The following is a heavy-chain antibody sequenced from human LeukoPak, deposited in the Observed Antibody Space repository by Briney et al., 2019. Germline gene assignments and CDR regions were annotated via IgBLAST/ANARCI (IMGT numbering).Heavy chain of an antibody. CDR2: IGHAGETI. CDR3: AREEYYYDSRGYPLFDY. Sequence: GSLRLSCVASGLTFSQYCMNWVRQAPGEGLEWVAYIGHAGETIYYADSVKGRFTISRDDARNSMSLQMNSLRDDDTAIYYCAREEYYYDSRGYPLFDYWGQGTLVTVSS. D-gene: IGHD3-22*01. J-gene: IGHJ4*02. V-gene: IGHV3-48*02. CDR1: GLTFSQYC.